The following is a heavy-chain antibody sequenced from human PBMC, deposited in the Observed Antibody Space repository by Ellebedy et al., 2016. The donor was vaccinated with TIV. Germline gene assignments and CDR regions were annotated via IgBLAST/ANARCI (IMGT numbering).Heavy chain of an antibody. V-gene: IGHV1-18*01. CDR2: ISAYNGNT. CDR1: GYTFTSYG. J-gene: IGHJ5*02. D-gene: IGHD4-17*01. Sequence: ASVKVSCXASGYTFTSYGISWVRQAPGQGLEWMGWISAYNGNTNYAQKLQGRVTMTTDTSTSTAYMELRSLRSDDTAFYYCVRNDYYGDYVGSWFDPWGQGTLVTVSS. CDR3: VRNDYYGDYVGSWFDP.